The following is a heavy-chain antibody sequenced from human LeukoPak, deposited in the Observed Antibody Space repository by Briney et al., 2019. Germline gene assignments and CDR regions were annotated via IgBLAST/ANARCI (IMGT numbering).Heavy chain of an antibody. J-gene: IGHJ4*02. CDR3: ARGDYFDY. CDR1: GGTFSSYA. CDR2: IIPILGIA. V-gene: IGHV1-69*04. Sequence: SLKVSCKASGGTFSSYAISWVRQAPGQGLEWMGRIIPILGIANYEETFQGRVTISADKTTSTASTELSSLRSEDTAVYYCARGDYFDYWGQGTLVTVSS.